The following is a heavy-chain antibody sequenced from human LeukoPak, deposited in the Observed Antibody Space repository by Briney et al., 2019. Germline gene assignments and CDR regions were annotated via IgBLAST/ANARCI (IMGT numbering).Heavy chain of an antibody. CDR2: INPNSGGT. CDR3: ARAKGPGLDWFDP. V-gene: IGHV1-2*02. Sequence: ASVKVSCKASGYTFTGYYMHWVRQAPGQGLEWMGWINPNSGGTNYAQKFQGRVTMTRDTSISTAYMELSRLRSDDPAVYYCARAKGPGLDWFDPWGQGTLVTVSS. J-gene: IGHJ5*02. CDR1: GYTFTGYY.